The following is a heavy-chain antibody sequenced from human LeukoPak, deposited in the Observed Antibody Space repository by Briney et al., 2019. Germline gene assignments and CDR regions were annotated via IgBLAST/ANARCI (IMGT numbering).Heavy chain of an antibody. J-gene: IGHJ2*01. V-gene: IGHV3-74*01. CDR3: AREGAGPLWYFDL. CDR1: GFTFSSYW. CDR2: INTDGSST. D-gene: IGHD6-13*01. Sequence: GGSLRLSCAASGFTFSSYWMHWVRQAPGKGLVWVSRINTDGSSTSYADSVKGRFTISRDNAKNTLYLQMNSPRAEDTAVYYCAREGAGPLWYFDLWGRGTLVTVSS.